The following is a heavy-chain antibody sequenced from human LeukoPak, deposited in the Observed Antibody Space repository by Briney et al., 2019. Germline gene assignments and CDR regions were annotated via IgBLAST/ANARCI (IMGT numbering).Heavy chain of an antibody. CDR2: IYSSGST. CDR1: CGSISNYL. CDR3: ARHQGAGSNAYFFAY. D-gene: IGHD5-24*01. J-gene: IGHJ4*02. V-gene: IGHV4-59*08. Sequence: KPSETLSLTWSVACGSISNYLWTWIRQPPGKGLEWIGYIYSSGSTYYNPSLKSRVPISVDTSKNQFSLKRSSVTAAETAVYSGARHQGAGSNAYFFAYWGQGTLVTVSS.